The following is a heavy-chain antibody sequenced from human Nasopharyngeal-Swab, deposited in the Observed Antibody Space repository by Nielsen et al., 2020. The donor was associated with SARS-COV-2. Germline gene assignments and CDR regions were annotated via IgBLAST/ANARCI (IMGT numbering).Heavy chain of an antibody. CDR1: GYTFINHD. J-gene: IGHJ5*02. CDR2: MSPNSGNT. D-gene: IGHD3-10*01. Sequence: ASVKVSCKASGYTFINHDINWVRQSTGQGLEWMGWMSPNSGNTGYAQKFQDRVTMTRNTSTSTAYLELSSLRSEDTAVYYCARGGSSLGANLEDPWGQGTPVIVSS. CDR3: ARGGSSLGANLEDP. V-gene: IGHV1-8*01.